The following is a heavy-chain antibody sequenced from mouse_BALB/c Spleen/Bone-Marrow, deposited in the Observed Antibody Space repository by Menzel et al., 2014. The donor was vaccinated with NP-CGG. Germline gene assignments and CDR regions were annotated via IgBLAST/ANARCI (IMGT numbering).Heavy chain of an antibody. CDR2: IISGSNTI. J-gene: IGHJ3*01. Sequence: EVKVVESGGGLEQPGGSRKLSCAASGFTSSSFGMHWVRQAPEKGLEWVAYIISGSNTIYYADTVKGRFTISRDNPKNTLFLQMTSLRSEDTAMYYCARSRYDVGWFAYWGQGTLVTVYA. V-gene: IGHV5-17*02. CDR3: ARSRYDVGWFAY. CDR1: GFTSSSFG. D-gene: IGHD2-14*01.